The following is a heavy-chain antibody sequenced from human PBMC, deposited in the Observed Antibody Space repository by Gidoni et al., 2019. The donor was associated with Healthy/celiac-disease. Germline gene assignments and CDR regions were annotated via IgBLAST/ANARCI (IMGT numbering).Heavy chain of an antibody. D-gene: IGHD1-26*01. CDR3: ARGTVGADQIRDINDAFDI. V-gene: IGHV3-33*01. Sequence: QVQMVESGGGVVQPGRSLRLSCAASGFPFSSYGMHWVRQAPGKGLEGVAVIWYDGSKKDYADSVKGRFTISRDKSKNTLYLQMNSLRAEDTAVYYCARGTVGADQIRDINDAFDIWGQGTMVTVSS. J-gene: IGHJ3*02. CDR1: GFPFSSYG. CDR2: IWYDGSKK.